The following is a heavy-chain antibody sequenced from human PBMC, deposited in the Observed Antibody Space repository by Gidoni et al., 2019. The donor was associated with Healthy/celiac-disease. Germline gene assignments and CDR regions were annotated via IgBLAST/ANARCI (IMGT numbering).Heavy chain of an antibody. CDR3: ARAYYGDYVYYFDY. CDR1: GGSISSGGYY. J-gene: IGHJ4*02. Sequence: QVQLQESGPGLVKTSQTLSLTCTVSGGSISSGGYYWSWIRQHPGKGLEWIGYIYYSGSTYYNPSLNSRVTISVDTSKNQFSLKLSSVTAADTAVYYCARAYYGDYVYYFDYWGQGTLVTVSS. CDR2: IYYSGST. V-gene: IGHV4-31*03. D-gene: IGHD4-17*01.